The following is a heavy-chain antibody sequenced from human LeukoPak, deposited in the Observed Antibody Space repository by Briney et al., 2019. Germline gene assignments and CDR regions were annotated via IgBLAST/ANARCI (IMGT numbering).Heavy chain of an antibody. CDR3: ARDLTCYDILTEGYYYYMDV. Sequence: PSETLSLTCTVSGGSISSYYWSWIRQPAGKGLEWIGRIYTSGSTNYNPSLKSRVTMSVDTSKNQFSLKLSSVTAADTAVYYCARDLTCYDILTEGYYYYMDVWGKGTTVTVSS. CDR1: GGSISSYY. CDR2: IYTSGST. D-gene: IGHD3-9*01. J-gene: IGHJ6*03. V-gene: IGHV4-4*07.